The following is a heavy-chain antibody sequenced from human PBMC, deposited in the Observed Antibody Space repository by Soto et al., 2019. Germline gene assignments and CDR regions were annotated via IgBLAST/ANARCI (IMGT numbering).Heavy chain of an antibody. CDR1: GFTFSSYA. CDR3: AKDLGYDSFPGRFY. CDR2: ISGSGGST. Sequence: PGGSLRLACAASGFTFSSYAMSWVRQAPGKGLEWVSAISGSGGSTYYADSVKGRFTISRDNSKNTLYLQMNSLRAEDTAVYYCAKDLGYDSFPGRFYWGQGTLVTVSS. D-gene: IGHD3-22*01. V-gene: IGHV3-23*01. J-gene: IGHJ4*02.